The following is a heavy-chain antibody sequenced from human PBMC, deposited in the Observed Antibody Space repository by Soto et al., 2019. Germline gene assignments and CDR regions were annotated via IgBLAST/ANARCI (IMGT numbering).Heavy chain of an antibody. V-gene: IGHV3-23*01. J-gene: IGHJ4*02. CDR2: ISGSGGST. CDR1: GFTFSSYA. Sequence: SLRLSCAASGFTFSSYAMSWVRQAPGKGLEWVSAISGSGGSTYYADSVKGRFTISRDNSKNTLYLQMNSLRAEDTAVYYCAKHYDFWSGSWDYFDYWGQGTLVTVSS. CDR3: AKHYDFWSGSWDYFDY. D-gene: IGHD3-3*01.